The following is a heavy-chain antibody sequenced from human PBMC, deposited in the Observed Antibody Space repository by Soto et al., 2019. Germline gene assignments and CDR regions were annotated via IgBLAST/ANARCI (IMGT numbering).Heavy chain of an antibody. CDR1: GFTFSSYA. CDR2: ISNGGGST. V-gene: IGHV3-23*01. CDR3: AKQVGSSGFYEDY. J-gene: IGHJ4*02. Sequence: EVQLLESGGGLVQPGGSLRLSCAASGFTFSSYAMTWVRQAPGKGLEWVSAISNGGGSTYYADSVKGRFTVSRDNSRNTLYLQMSSLRADVTAVYYCAKQVGSSGFYEDYWGQGTLVTVSS. D-gene: IGHD6-19*01.